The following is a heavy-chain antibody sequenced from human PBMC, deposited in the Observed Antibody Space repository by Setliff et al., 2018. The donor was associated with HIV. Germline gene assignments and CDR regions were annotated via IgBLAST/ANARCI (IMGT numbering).Heavy chain of an antibody. CDR3: ARRVPPIPSGDLDY. CDR2: INPNSSDT. CDR1: GYTFTDYY. Sequence: GASVKVSCKASGYTFTDYYIHWVRRAPGQGLEWMGWINPNSSDTNYVQKFQGRVTMTRDTSISTAYMDLSRLRSDDTAVYYCARRVPPIPSGDLDYWGQGTLVTVSS. J-gene: IGHJ4*02. V-gene: IGHV1-2*02. D-gene: IGHD4-17*01.